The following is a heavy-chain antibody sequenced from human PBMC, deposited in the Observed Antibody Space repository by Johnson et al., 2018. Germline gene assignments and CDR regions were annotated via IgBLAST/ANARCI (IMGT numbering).Heavy chain of an antibody. Sequence: VQLVESGGGLVQXGRSLRLSCAASGFSFDDYAMHWVRQAPGKGLEWVSGISWNSGRIGYADSVKGRFTISRDNAKNSLDLQMNSLRTEDTALYYCAKAGGTMIVVSAFDIWGQGTLVTVSS. CDR2: ISWNSGRI. CDR3: AKAGGTMIVVSAFDI. CDR1: GFSFDDYA. J-gene: IGHJ3*02. V-gene: IGHV3-9*01. D-gene: IGHD3-22*01.